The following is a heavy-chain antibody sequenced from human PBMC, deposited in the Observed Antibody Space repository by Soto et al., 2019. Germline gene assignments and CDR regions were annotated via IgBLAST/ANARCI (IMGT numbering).Heavy chain of an antibody. CDR1: GYTFTSYY. Sequence: GASVKVSCKASGYTFTSYYMHWLRQAPGQGLEWMGIINPSGGSTSYAQKFQGRVTMTRDTSTSTVYMELSSLRSEDTAVYYCARVRQPYGMDVWGQGTTVTVSS. J-gene: IGHJ6*02. V-gene: IGHV1-46*01. D-gene: IGHD5-18*01. CDR2: INPSGGST. CDR3: ARVRQPYGMDV.